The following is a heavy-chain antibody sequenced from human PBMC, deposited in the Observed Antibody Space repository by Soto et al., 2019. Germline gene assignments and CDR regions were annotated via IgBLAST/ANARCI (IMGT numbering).Heavy chain of an antibody. CDR3: AKDGTIYCSGGSCYGDYCDY. V-gene: IGHV3-23*01. D-gene: IGHD2-15*01. J-gene: IGHJ4*02. CDR1: GFTFSSYA. Sequence: EVQLLESGGGLVQPGGSLRLSCAASGFTFSSYAMSWVRQAPGKGLEWVSAISGSGGSNSYADSVKGRFTISRDNSKNTVCLQMNSVRAEDTAVDYCAKDGTIYCSGGSCYGDYCDYWGQGTLVTVSS. CDR2: ISGSGGSN.